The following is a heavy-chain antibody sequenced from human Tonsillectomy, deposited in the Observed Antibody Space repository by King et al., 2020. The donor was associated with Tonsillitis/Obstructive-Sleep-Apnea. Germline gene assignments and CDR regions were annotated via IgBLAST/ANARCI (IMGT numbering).Heavy chain of an antibody. D-gene: IGHD3-3*01. CDR1: GFTFSPYS. CDR3: AREGGLRFLEWLPDYGMDV. Sequence: VQLVESGGGLVKPGGSLRLSCAASGFTFSPYSMNWVRQAPGKGLEWVSSICSSSSYIYYADSVKGRFTVSRDNAKNSLYLQMNSLRAEDTAVYYCAREGGLRFLEWLPDYGMDVWGQGTTVTVSS. J-gene: IGHJ6*02. CDR2: ICSSSSYI. V-gene: IGHV3-21*01.